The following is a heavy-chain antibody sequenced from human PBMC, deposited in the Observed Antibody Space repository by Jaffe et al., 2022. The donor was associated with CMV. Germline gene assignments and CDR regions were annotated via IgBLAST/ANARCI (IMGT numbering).Heavy chain of an antibody. CDR2: IRSKANSYAT. CDR1: GFTFSGSA. CDR3: TVFGDPPAGVKDY. D-gene: IGHD3-10*01. J-gene: IGHJ4*02. V-gene: IGHV3-73*02. Sequence: EVQLVESGGGLVQPGGSLKLSCAASGFTFSGSAMHWVRQASGKGLEWVGRIRSKANSYATAYAASVKGRFTISRDDSKNTAYLQMNSLKTEDTAVYYCTVFGDPPAGVKDYWGQGTLVTVSS.